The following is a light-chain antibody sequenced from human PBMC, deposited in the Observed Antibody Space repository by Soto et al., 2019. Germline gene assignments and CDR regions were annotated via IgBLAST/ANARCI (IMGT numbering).Light chain of an antibody. J-gene: IGKJ2*01. CDR2: GTF. Sequence: EIVLTQSPDTLSLSPGERATLSCRASQSVTRTYLAWYQQKPSQARRLLIFGTFNRATGIASRFSGSGSWTDFTPAISRMEPEDYVVYYCHHCCACPYTFGTGTQVESK. CDR3: HHCCACPYT. V-gene: IGKV3-20*01. CDR1: QSVTRTY.